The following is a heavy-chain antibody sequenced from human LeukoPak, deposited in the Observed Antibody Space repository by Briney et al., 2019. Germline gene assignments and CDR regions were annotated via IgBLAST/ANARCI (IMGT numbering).Heavy chain of an antibody. Sequence: GGSLRLSCAASGFTFSNAGMSWVRQAPGKGLEWVGRIKSKTDGGTTDYAAPVKGRFTISRDDSRNTLYLQMNSLKTEDTAVYYCTTDRGIQLWYLGYWGQGTLVTVSS. CDR1: GFTFSNAG. J-gene: IGHJ4*02. D-gene: IGHD5-18*01. V-gene: IGHV3-15*01. CDR3: TTDRGIQLWYLGY. CDR2: IKSKTDGGTT.